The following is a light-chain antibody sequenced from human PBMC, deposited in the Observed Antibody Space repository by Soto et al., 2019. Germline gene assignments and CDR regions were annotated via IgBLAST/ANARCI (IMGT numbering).Light chain of an antibody. CDR2: DAS. J-gene: IGKJ4*01. CDR1: QSVSSSY. V-gene: IGKV3D-20*02. Sequence: EIVLTQSPGTLSLSPGERATLSCRASQSVSSSYLAWYQQKPGQAPRLLIYDASNRATGIPARFSGSGSGTDFTLTISSLEHEDFAVYCCQQRSNWLTFGGGTKVDIK. CDR3: QQRSNWLT.